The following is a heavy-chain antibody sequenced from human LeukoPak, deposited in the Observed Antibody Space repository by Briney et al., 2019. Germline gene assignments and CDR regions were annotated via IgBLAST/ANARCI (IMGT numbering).Heavy chain of an antibody. D-gene: IGHD4-17*01. CDR3: ARDPTEMTTVTIDY. J-gene: IGHJ4*02. V-gene: IGHV3-48*02. CDR2: ISSSSSTI. CDR1: GFTFSSYS. Sequence: GGSLRLSCAASGFTFSSYSMNWVRQAPGKRLEWVSYISSSSSTIYYADSVKGRFTISRDNAKNSLYLQMNSLRDEDTAVYYCARDPTEMTTVTIDYWGQGTLVTVSS.